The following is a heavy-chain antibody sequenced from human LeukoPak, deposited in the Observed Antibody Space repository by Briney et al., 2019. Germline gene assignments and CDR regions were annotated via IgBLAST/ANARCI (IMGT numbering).Heavy chain of an antibody. J-gene: IGHJ4*02. CDR2: IYTSGST. D-gene: IGHD2-2*01. CDR3: ARSPKGCSSTSCYLFDY. Sequence: PSETLSLTCTVSGGSISSYYWSWIRQPAGKGLEWIGRIYTSGSTNYNPSLKSRVTMSVDTSKNQFSLKLSSVTAADTAVYYCARSPKGCSSTSCYLFDYWGQGTLVTVSS. V-gene: IGHV4-4*07. CDR1: GGSISSYY.